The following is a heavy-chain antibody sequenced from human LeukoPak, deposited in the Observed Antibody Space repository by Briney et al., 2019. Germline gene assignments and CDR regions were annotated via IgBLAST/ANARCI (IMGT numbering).Heavy chain of an antibody. J-gene: IGHJ4*02. CDR3: AKGSQYYDILTGYLPPNFDY. D-gene: IGHD3-9*01. Sequence: GGSLRLSCAASGFTFSSYAMSWVRQAPGKGLEWVSAISGSGGSTYYADSVKGRFTISRDNSENTLYLQMNSLRAEDTAVYYCAKGSQYYDILTGYLPPNFDYWGQGTLDTVSS. CDR1: GFTFSSYA. V-gene: IGHV3-23*01. CDR2: ISGSGGST.